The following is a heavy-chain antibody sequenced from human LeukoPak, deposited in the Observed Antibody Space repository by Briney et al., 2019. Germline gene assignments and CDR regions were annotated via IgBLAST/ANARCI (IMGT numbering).Heavy chain of an antibody. Sequence: TTNYHPSLKSLLTISVDTSKNQFSLKVSSVTAADTAVYYCARGWGDIVVVPAAIPFFDYWGQGTLVTVSS. J-gene: IGHJ4*02. CDR3: ARGWGDIVVVPAAIPFFDY. CDR2: TT. D-gene: IGHD2-2*02. V-gene: IGHV4-34*01.